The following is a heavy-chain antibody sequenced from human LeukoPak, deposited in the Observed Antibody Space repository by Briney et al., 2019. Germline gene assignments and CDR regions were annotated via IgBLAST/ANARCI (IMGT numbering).Heavy chain of an antibody. CDR2: INPSGGST. J-gene: IGHJ4*02. CDR3: ARDKKRGGYCSGGSCYPGGY. D-gene: IGHD2-15*01. CDR1: GYTFTSYY. Sequence: ASVKVSCKASGYTFTSYYMHWVRQAPGQGLEWMGIINPSGGSTSYAQKFQGRVTMTRDTSTSTVYMELSSLRSEDTAVYYCARDKKRGGYCSGGSCYPGGYWGQGTLVTVYS. V-gene: IGHV1-46*01.